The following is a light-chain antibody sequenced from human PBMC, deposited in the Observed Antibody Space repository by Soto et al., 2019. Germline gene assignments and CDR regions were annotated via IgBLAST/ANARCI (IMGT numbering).Light chain of an antibody. CDR2: GAS. J-gene: IGKJ4*01. CDR3: QQRSNWPLT. V-gene: IGKV3D-20*02. Sequence: EIVLTQSPGTLSLSPGERATLSCRASQTVSRSALAWYQQKPGQAPRLLIYGASNRATGIPDRFSGSGSGTDFTLTISSLEPEDFAVYYCQQRSNWPLTFGGGTKVDIK. CDR1: QTVSRSA.